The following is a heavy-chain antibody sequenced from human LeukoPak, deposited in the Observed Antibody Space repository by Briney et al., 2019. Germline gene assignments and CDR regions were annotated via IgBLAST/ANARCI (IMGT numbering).Heavy chain of an antibody. CDR2: ISAYNGNT. CDR1: GHTFTSYG. CDR3: ARDSRAYYFDY. V-gene: IGHV1-18*04. J-gene: IGHJ4*02. Sequence: GASVKVSCRASGHTFTSYGISWVRQAPGQGLEWTGWISAYNGNTNYAQKLQGRVTMTTDTSTSTAFMELRSLRSDDTAVYYCARDSRAYYFDYWGQGTLVTVSS.